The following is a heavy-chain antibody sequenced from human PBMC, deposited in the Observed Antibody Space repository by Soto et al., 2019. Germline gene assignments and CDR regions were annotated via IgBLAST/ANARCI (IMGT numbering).Heavy chain of an antibody. D-gene: IGHD2-2*01. CDR2: IYYSGSA. Sequence: PSETLSLTCTVSGGSISSGGYYWSWIRQHPGKGLEWIGYIYYSGSAYYNPSLKSRVTISVDTSKNQFSLKLSSVTAADTAVYYCARRDIVVVPAAIRTSSYFDYWGQGTLVTVS. CDR1: GGSISSGGYY. V-gene: IGHV4-31*03. J-gene: IGHJ4*02. CDR3: ARRDIVVVPAAIRTSSYFDY.